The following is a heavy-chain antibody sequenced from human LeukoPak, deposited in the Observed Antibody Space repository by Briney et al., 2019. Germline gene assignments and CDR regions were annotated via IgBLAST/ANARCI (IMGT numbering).Heavy chain of an antibody. CDR2: ISSSSTI. Sequence: GGSLRLSCAASGFTFSAHSMHWVSQAPGEGLEWVSDISSSSTIYYADSVKGRFTISRDNAKNSLYLQMNSLRAEDTAVYYCARDIYYDSSGYYGSVHWGQGTLVTVSS. D-gene: IGHD3-22*01. CDR3: ARDIYYDSSGYYGSVH. CDR1: GFTFSAHS. J-gene: IGHJ4*02. V-gene: IGHV3-48*04.